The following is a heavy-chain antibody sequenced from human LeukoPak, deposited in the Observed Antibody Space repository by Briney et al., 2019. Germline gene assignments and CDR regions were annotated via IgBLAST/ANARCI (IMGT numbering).Heavy chain of an antibody. V-gene: IGHV1-18*04. Sequence: GASVKVSCEASGYTFTGYYMHWVRQAPGQGLEWMGWISAYNGNTNYAQKLQGRVTMTTDTSTSTAYMELRSLRSDDTAVYYCARDFWRYCSSTSCYGICDYWGQGTLVTVSS. CDR1: GYTFTGYY. J-gene: IGHJ4*02. D-gene: IGHD2-2*01. CDR2: ISAYNGNT. CDR3: ARDFWRYCSSTSCYGICDY.